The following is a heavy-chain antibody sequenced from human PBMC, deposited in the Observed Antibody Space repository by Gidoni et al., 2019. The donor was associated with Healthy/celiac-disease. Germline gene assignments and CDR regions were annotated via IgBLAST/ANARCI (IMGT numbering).Heavy chain of an antibody. CDR3: ARDNDYGDYVLYYFDY. V-gene: IGHV4-4*07. CDR1: GGSISSYY. J-gene: IGHJ4*02. CDR2: IYTSGST. D-gene: IGHD4-17*01. Sequence: QVQLQESGQGLVKPSETLSITCTVSGGSISSYYWSWIRQPAGKGLEWIGRIYTSGSTHYNPSLKSRVTMSVDPSKTQFSLKLSSVTAADTAVYYCARDNDYGDYVLYYFDYWGQGTLVTVSS.